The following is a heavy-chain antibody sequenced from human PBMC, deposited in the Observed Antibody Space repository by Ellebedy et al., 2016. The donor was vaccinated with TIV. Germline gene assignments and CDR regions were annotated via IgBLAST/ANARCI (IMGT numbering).Heavy chain of an antibody. CDR1: GGSISGYY. J-gene: IGHJ4*02. V-gene: IGHV4-59*01. CDR2: AYYSGNT. D-gene: IGHD4-23*01. Sequence: MPSETLSLTCTVSGGSISGYYWSCIRQFPGNGLQWIGYAYYSGNTDFNLSLKLRVTISQDRSMNQFALKLRSVTAADTAVYYCARFHDYGGNSLDYWGQGTLVTVSS. CDR3: ARFHDYGGNSLDY.